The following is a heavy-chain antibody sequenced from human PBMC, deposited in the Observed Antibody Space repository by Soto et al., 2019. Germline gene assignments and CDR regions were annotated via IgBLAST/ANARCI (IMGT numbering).Heavy chain of an antibody. V-gene: IGHV3-48*02. CDR2: IGSSGAAI. CDR3: ARDHSRAFYGKGRFYF. D-gene: IGHD3-16*01. J-gene: IGHJ4*02. Sequence: DVQLVESGGGLVQPGGSLRLSCAASGFIFSNYDMNWVRQAPGKGLEWVSYIGSSGAAIYYADSVKGRFTISRDNAKNSLYLQMNSLRDEDTAVYYCARDHSRAFYGKGRFYFWGQGILVTVSS. CDR1: GFIFSNYD.